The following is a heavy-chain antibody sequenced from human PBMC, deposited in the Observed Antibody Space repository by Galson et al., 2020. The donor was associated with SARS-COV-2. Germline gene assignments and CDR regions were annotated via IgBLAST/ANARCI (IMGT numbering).Heavy chain of an antibody. CDR1: GYTFTGYY. CDR3: ARGGTAMVTNGFDI. V-gene: IGHV1-2*02. D-gene: IGHD5-18*01. Sequence: ASVKVSCKASGYTFTGYYMHWVRQAPGQGLEWMGWINPNSGGTNYAQKFQGRVTMTRDTSISIAYMELSRLRSDDTAVYYCARGGTAMVTNGFDIWGQGTMVTVSS. J-gene: IGHJ3*02. CDR2: INPNSGGT.